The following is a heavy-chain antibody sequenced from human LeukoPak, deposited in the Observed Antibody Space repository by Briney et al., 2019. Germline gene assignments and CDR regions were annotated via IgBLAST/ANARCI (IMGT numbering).Heavy chain of an antibody. Sequence: KPSETLSLTCAVYGVSFSGYYWSWIRQPPGKGLEWIGEINHSGSTNYNPSLKSRVTISVDTSKNQFSLKLSSVTAADTAVYYCATSQGLFDYWGQGTLVTVSS. CDR1: GVSFSGYY. J-gene: IGHJ4*02. V-gene: IGHV4-34*01. CDR3: ATSQGLFDY. CDR2: INHSGST.